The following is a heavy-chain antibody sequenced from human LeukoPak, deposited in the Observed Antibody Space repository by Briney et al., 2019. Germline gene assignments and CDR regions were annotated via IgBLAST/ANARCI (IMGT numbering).Heavy chain of an antibody. Sequence: GASVKVSCKASGYTFTSYGISWVRQAPGQGLEWMGWINPNSGGTNYAQKFQGRVTMTRDTSISTAYMELSRLRSDDTAVYYCAREFGYCSGGSCYGLWFDPWGQGTLVTVSS. CDR2: INPNSGGT. J-gene: IGHJ5*02. CDR3: AREFGYCSGGSCYGLWFDP. V-gene: IGHV1-2*02. CDR1: GYTFTSYG. D-gene: IGHD2-15*01.